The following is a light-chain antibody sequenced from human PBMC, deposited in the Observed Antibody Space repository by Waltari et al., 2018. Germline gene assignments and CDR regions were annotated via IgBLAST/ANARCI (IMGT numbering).Light chain of an antibody. CDR1: GSNIGAGYD. V-gene: IGLV1-40*01. J-gene: IGLJ3*02. CDR2: GST. Sequence: QSVLTQPPSVSGAPGQRVTISCTGSGSNIGAGYDVHWYQQLPRAAPKLLLYGSTSRPLGVPPRFFCSPSGTSASLAITGLQAEDEADYYCQSYDTSLSVVFGGGTKLTVL. CDR3: QSYDTSLSVV.